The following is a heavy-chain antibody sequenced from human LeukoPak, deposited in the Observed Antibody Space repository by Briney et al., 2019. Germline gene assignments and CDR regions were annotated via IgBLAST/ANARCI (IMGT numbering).Heavy chain of an antibody. CDR2: IYTSDNT. J-gene: IGHJ6*03. V-gene: IGHV4-4*07. CDR3: ARGFVPAGMARYHYMDV. Sequence: PSETLSLTCTVSDGSISGYYWTWIRQPAGKGLEWIGRIYTSDNTIYNPSLRSRVTMSVDTSKNQFSLKLSSMTAADTAVYYCARGFVPAGMARYHYMDVWGKGTTVTVSS. CDR1: DGSISGYY. D-gene: IGHD2-2*01.